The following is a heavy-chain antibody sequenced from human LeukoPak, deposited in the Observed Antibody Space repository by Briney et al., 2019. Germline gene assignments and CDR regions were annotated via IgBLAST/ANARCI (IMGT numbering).Heavy chain of an antibody. Sequence: SETLSLTRTVSGGSISSYYWSWIRQPPGKGLEWIGYIYYSGSTNYNPSLKSRVTISVDTSKNQFSLKLSSVTAADTAVYYCARQRITMSRSNWFDPWGRGTLVTVSS. V-gene: IGHV4-59*01. CDR2: IYYSGST. D-gene: IGHD3-10*02. CDR3: ARQRITMSRSNWFDP. CDR1: GGSISSYY. J-gene: IGHJ5*02.